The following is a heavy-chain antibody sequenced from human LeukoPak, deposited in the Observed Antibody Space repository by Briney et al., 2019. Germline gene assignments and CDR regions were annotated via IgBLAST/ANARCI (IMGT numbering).Heavy chain of an antibody. CDR1: GFIFSHYG. Sequence: GGTLRLSCAASGFIFSHYGMNWVRQAPGKGLEWVSGITSRSTTYYADSVKGRFTISRDNSRNMVWLQINSPTAEDTATYYCAKDGNWARFEDWGQGTLVTVSS. V-gene: IGHV3-23*01. J-gene: IGHJ4*02. CDR2: ITSRSTT. CDR3: AKDGNWARFED. D-gene: IGHD7-27*01.